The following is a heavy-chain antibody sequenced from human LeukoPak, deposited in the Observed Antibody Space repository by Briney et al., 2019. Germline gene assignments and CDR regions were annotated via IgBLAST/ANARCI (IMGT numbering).Heavy chain of an antibody. CDR1: GYTFTGYY. CDR3: ARVRYSYSTNDY. V-gene: IGHV1-2*06. Sequence: ASVKVSCKASGYTFTGYYMHWVRQAPGQGVEWMGRINPNSGGTNYAQKFQGRVTMTRDTSISTAYMELSRLRSDDTAVYYCARVRYSYSTNDYWGQGTLVTASS. J-gene: IGHJ4*02. D-gene: IGHD6-13*01. CDR2: INPNSGGT.